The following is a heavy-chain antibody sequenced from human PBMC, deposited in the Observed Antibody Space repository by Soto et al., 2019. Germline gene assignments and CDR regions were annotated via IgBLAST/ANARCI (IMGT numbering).Heavy chain of an antibody. D-gene: IGHD6-19*01. Sequence: QVRLVESGGGVVQPGRSLTLSCAASGFTFSAYGIHWVRQAPGKGLEWMTLIWFDGSNKLYGDAVKGRFTISRDNSKDTVYLQMSSLRAEDTAVYYCVRESRISGWEYYFDYWGPGTLVTISS. CDR3: VRESRISGWEYYFDY. J-gene: IGHJ4*02. V-gene: IGHV3-33*01. CDR1: GFTFSAYG. CDR2: IWFDGSNK.